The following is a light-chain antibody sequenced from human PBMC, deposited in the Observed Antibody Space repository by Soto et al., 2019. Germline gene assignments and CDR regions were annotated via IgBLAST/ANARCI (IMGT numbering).Light chain of an antibody. CDR3: QQYGSSPT. J-gene: IGKJ1*01. Sequence: EIVLTQSPGTLSLSPGETATLSCRASQTVSANSLAWYQRKPGQAPRLLIYRASSRATGIPDRFSGSGSGTDFTLTISRLEPEDFAVYFCQQYGSSPTFGQGSKVEIK. CDR1: QTVSANS. CDR2: RAS. V-gene: IGKV3-20*01.